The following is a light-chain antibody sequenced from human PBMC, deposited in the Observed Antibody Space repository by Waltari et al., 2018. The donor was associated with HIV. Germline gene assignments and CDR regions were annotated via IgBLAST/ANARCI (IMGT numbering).Light chain of an antibody. CDR1: SSDVGGYNY. V-gene: IGLV2-11*01. J-gene: IGLJ3*02. Sequence: QSALTQPRSVSGSPGQSVTISCTGTSSDVGGYNYVSWYQQHPGNAPKLMIYDVSTRPSAVPDRFSGSKSGNPASLTISGLQAEDEADYYCCPYAGSYTLVFGGGTKLTVL. CDR3: CPYAGSYTLV. CDR2: DVS.